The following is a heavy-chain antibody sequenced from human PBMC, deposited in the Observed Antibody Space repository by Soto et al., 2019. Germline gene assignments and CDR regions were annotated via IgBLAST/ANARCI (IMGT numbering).Heavy chain of an antibody. V-gene: IGHV1-69*13. CDR1: GGTFSSYA. CDR3: ARDRRYYDSSGYTYFDY. CDR2: IIPIFGTA. Sequence: GAPVKVSCKASGGTFSSYAISWVRQAPGQRLEWMGGIIPIFGTANYAQKFQGRVTITADESTSTAYMELSSLRSEDTAVYYCARDRRYYDSSGYTYFDYWGQGTLVTVSS. D-gene: IGHD3-22*01. J-gene: IGHJ4*02.